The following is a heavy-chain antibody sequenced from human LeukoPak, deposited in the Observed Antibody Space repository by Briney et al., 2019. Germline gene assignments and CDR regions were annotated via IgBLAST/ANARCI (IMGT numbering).Heavy chain of an antibody. D-gene: IGHD3-10*01. J-gene: IGHJ4*02. V-gene: IGHV4-30-4*01. CDR2: IYYSGST. Sequence: SQTLSLTCTVSGGSISSGDYYWSWIRQPPGKGLEWIGYIYYSGSTYYNPSLKSRVTISVDTSKNQFSLKLSSVTAADTAVYYCASITMVRGVTYFDYWGQGTLVTVSS. CDR1: GGSISSGDYY. CDR3: ASITMVRGVTYFDY.